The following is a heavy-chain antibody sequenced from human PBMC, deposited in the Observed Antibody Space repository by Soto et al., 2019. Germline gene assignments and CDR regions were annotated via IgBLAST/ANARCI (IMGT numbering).Heavy chain of an antibody. J-gene: IGHJ4*02. Sequence: QVQLVESGGGVVQPGRSLRLSCAASGFTFSSYAMHWVRQAPGKGLEWVAVISYDGSNKYYADSVKGRFTISRDNSKNTLYLQMNSLRAEDTAVYYCASDGPPYSSGWLDYWGQGTLVTVSS. CDR2: ISYDGSNK. V-gene: IGHV3-30-3*01. CDR3: ASDGPPYSSGWLDY. D-gene: IGHD6-19*01. CDR1: GFTFSSYA.